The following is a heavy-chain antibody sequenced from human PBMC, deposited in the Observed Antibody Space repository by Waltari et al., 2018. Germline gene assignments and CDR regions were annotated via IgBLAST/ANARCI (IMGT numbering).Heavy chain of an antibody. D-gene: IGHD2-21*01. V-gene: IGHV1-69*05. CDR2: IIPILGTA. CDR1: GGTFSSYA. CDR3: ARGRDPILYYYYYGMDV. J-gene: IGHJ6*02. Sequence: QVQLVQSGAEVKKPGSSVKVSCKASGGTFSSYAISWVRQAPGQGLEWMGGIIPILGTANYAQKFQGRVTITTDESTSTAYMELSSLRSEDTAVYYCARGRDPILYYYYYGMDVWGQGTTVTVSS.